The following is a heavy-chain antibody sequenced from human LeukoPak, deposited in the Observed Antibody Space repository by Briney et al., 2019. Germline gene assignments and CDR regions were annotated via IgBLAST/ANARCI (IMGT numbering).Heavy chain of an antibody. V-gene: IGHV4-39*07. CDR2: IYYSGST. D-gene: IGHD5-24*01. CDR1: GGSISSSSYY. CDR3: ARNRDGYNSFDY. Sequence: SETLSPTCTVSGGSISSSSYYWGWIRQPPGKGLEWIGSIYYSGSTYYNPSLKSRVTISIDTSKNHFSLKLSSVTAADTAVYYCARNRDGYNSFDYWGQGTLVTVSS. J-gene: IGHJ4*02.